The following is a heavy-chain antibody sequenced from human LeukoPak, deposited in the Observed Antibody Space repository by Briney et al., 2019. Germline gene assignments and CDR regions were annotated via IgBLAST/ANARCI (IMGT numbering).Heavy chain of an antibody. CDR3: AKDLSSSWYCNYFDY. Sequence: GGSLRLSCAASGFTFSSYAMSWVRHAPGKGLEWVSCISGSGGNTYYAGSVKGRFTISRDNSKNTVYLQMNSLRAEDTAVYYCAKDLSSSWYCNYFDYWGQGTLVTVSS. D-gene: IGHD6-13*01. V-gene: IGHV3-23*01. CDR2: ISGSGGNT. J-gene: IGHJ4*02. CDR1: GFTFSSYA.